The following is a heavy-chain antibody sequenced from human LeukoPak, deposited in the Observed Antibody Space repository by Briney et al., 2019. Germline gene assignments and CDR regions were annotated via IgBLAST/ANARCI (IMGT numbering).Heavy chain of an antibody. J-gene: IGHJ4*02. CDR3: AKARFTYGSGSYYIDY. D-gene: IGHD3-10*01. V-gene: IGHV3-23*01. Sequence: GGSLRLSCAVSGFTFSSYAMSWVRQAPGKGLEWVSAISGSGGSTYYADSVKGRFTISRDNSKNTLYLQMNSLRAEDTAVYYCAKARFTYGSGSYYIDYWGQGTLVTVSS. CDR1: GFTFSSYA. CDR2: ISGSGGST.